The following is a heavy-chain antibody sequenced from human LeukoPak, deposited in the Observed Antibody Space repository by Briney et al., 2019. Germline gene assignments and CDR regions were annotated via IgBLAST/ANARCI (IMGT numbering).Heavy chain of an antibody. CDR2: IYYSGST. CDR1: GGSMKSYY. J-gene: IGHJ4*02. CDR3: ARVKRGAVTTFLDY. D-gene: IGHD4-17*01. Sequence: SETLSLTCTVSGGSMKSYYWSWIRQPPGKGLEWIGYIYYSGSTNYNPSLKSRVTISVDTSKNQFSLKLSSVTAADTAVYYCARVKRGAVTTFLDYWGQGTLVTVSS. V-gene: IGHV4-59*01.